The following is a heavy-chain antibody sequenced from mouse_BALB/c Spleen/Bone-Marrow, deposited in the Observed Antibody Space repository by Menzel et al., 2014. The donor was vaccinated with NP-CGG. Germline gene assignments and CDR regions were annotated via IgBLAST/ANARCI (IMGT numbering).Heavy chain of an antibody. Sequence: VQLQQSGPELVRPGVSVRISCKGSGFTFTDYAMHWVKQSHAKSLEWIGVISNYSGNTNYNQKFKGKATMTVDKSSSTAYMELARLTSEDSAIYYCARGIYYDSTWFAYWGQGTLVTVSA. CDR1: GFTFTDYA. CDR2: ISNYSGNT. D-gene: IGHD2-4*01. J-gene: IGHJ3*01. CDR3: ARGIYYDSTWFAY. V-gene: IGHV1-67*01.